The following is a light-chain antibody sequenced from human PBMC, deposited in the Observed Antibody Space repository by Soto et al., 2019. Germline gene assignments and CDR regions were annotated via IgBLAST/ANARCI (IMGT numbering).Light chain of an antibody. Sequence: EIVLTQSPATLSLSPGERATLSCRASQSVSSYFAWYQQKPGQSPRLLIYDASNRATGIPARFSGSGSGTDFTLTISSLEPEDFAVYYCQHRSDWPTFGQGTRLEIK. CDR3: QHRSDWPT. CDR2: DAS. J-gene: IGKJ5*01. V-gene: IGKV3-11*01. CDR1: QSVSSY.